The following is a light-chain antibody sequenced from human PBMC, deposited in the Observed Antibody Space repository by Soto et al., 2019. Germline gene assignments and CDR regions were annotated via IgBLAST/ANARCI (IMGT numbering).Light chain of an antibody. CDR2: AAS. CDR1: QSVSSSY. J-gene: IGKJ1*01. V-gene: IGKV3-20*01. Sequence: EVVLTQSPGTLSVSPGERPTLSCRASQSVSSSYLAWYQQKPGQAPRLLIYAASSRATGIPDRFSGSGSGTDFTLTISRLEPEDFAVYYCQQYGNSPTFGPGTKVDIK. CDR3: QQYGNSPT.